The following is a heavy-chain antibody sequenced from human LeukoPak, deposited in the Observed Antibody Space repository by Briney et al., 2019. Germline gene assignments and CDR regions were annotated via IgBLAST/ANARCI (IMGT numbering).Heavy chain of an antibody. CDR1: GVSFSSYA. Sequence: GGSLRLSCAAPGVSFSSYAMNWVRQAPGKGLEWVSCISGSGSSTYYADSVKGRFTISRDNSKSTLYLQMNSLRAEDTAVYYCAKDRQLWLTRFDFWGQGALVTVSS. CDR3: AKDRQLWLTRFDF. D-gene: IGHD5-18*01. CDR2: ISGSGSST. J-gene: IGHJ4*02. V-gene: IGHV3-23*01.